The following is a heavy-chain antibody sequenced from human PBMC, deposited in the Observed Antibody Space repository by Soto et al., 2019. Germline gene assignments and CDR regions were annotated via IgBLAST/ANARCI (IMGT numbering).Heavy chain of an antibody. J-gene: IGHJ4*02. Sequence: EVQLVESGGGLVQPGGSPRLSCAASGFTVSSNYMSWVRQAPGKGLEWVSVIYSGGSTYYADSVKGRFTISRDNSKNTLYLQMNSLRAEDTAVYYCARDEEYSSSSLDYWGQGTLVTVSS. D-gene: IGHD6-6*01. CDR1: GFTVSSNY. CDR2: IYSGGST. CDR3: ARDEEYSSSSLDY. V-gene: IGHV3-66*01.